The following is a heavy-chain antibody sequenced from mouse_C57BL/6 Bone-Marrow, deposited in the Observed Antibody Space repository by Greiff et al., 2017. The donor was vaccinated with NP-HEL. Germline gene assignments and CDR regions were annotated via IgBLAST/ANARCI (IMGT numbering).Heavy chain of an antibody. V-gene: IGHV2-2*01. Sequence: VKLVESGPGLVQPSQSLSITCTVSGFSLTSYGVHWVRQSPGKGLEWLGVIWSGGSTDYNAAFISRLSISKDNSKSQVFFKMNSLQADDTAIYYCAELGRRFAYWGQGTLVTVSA. CDR2: IWSGGST. CDR1: GFSLTSYG. CDR3: AELGRRFAY. D-gene: IGHD4-1*01. J-gene: IGHJ3*01.